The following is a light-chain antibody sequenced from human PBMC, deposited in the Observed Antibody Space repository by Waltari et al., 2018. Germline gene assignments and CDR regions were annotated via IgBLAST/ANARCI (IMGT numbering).Light chain of an antibody. CDR2: RSD. CDR3: ASWDDSLNGHWV. Sequence: QSALTQPPSASGTPGQRVTISCSGSASNIGGNLVNWYQQLPGKAPKLLIYRSDQWPSGVPDRFSGSKTGSSASLAISGLQSEDEGDYFCASWDDSLNGHWVFGGGTKVTVL. CDR1: ASNIGGNL. J-gene: IGLJ3*02. V-gene: IGLV1-44*01.